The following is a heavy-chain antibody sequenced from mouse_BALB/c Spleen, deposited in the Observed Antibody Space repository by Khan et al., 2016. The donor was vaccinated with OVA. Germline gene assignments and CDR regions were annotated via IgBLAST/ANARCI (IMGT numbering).Heavy chain of an antibody. CDR1: GYTFTTYW. V-gene: IGHV1-7*01. CDR3: ARRGLYGSFAY. CDR2: IDPSTGYT. Sequence: VQLQESGAELAKPGASVKMSCKASGYTFTTYWMHWVKQRPGQGLEWIGYIDPSTGYTEYNQKFKDKATLTTDKSSNTAYMQLSSLTSEDSAVYYGARRGLYGSFAYWGQGTLVTVSA. D-gene: IGHD1-1*02. J-gene: IGHJ3*01.